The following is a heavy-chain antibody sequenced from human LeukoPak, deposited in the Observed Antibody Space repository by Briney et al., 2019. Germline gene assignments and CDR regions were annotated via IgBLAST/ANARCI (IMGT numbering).Heavy chain of an antibody. D-gene: IGHD4-17*01. CDR2: IIPILGIA. V-gene: IGHV1-69*04. CDR1: GYTFTSYG. CDR3: ARARTKMTTVSPIDY. J-gene: IGHJ4*02. Sequence: VASVKVSCKASGYTFTSYGISWVRQAPGQGLEWMGRIIPILGIANYAQKFQGRVTITADKSTSTAYMELSSLRSEDTAVYYCARARTKMTTVSPIDYWGQGTLVTVSS.